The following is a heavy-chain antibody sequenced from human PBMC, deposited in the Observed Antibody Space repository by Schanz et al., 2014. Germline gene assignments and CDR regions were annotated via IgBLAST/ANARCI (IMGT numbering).Heavy chain of an antibody. Sequence: QVQLVESGGGVVQPGRSLKLSCAASGFTFNDYAMHWVRQAPGKGLEWVAVISYEGSKKYYPDSVQGRFTISRDNSKNTVXLQMNSLRAEDTALYYCAISLRSAVGYQYYGMDVWGQGTTVTVSS. V-gene: IGHV3-30*04. CDR2: ISYEGSKK. J-gene: IGHJ6*02. CDR1: GFTFNDYA. CDR3: AISLRSAVGYQYYGMDV. D-gene: IGHD3-22*01.